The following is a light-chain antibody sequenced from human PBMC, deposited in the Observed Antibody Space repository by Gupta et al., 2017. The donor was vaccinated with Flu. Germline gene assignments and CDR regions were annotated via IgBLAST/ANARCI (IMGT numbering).Light chain of an antibody. CDR2: DAS. V-gene: IGKV3-11*01. CDR1: QSVSSY. Sequence: IVLIHSPATLSLSPGERATRSCRASQSVSSYLGWYQQKPGQAPRLLIYDASNRATGVPARFSGSGSGTDFTLTISSLEPEDLAVYYCQQRSNWPALTFGGGTKVEIK. J-gene: IGKJ4*01. CDR3: QQRSNWPALT.